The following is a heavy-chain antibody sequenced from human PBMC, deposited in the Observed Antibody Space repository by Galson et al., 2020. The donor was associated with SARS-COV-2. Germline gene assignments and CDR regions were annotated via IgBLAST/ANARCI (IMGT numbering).Heavy chain of an antibody. J-gene: IGHJ3*02. Sequence: SVKVSCKASGFTFTSSAVQWVRQARGHRLQWIGWIVVASGTTNYAQKFQERVTITRDMSTSTAYMELSSLRSEDTAVYYCAAVACSSTSCNDAFDIWGQGTMVTVSS. D-gene: IGHD2-2*01. CDR1: GFTFTSSA. V-gene: IGHV1-58*01. CDR2: IVVASGTT. CDR3: AAVACSSTSCNDAFDI.